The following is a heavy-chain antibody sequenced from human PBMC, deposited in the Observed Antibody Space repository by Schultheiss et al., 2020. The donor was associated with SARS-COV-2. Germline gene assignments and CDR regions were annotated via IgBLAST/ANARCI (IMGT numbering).Heavy chain of an antibody. Sequence: SETLSLTCTVSGGSISSSSYYWGWIRQPPGKGLEWIGSIYYSGSTNYNPSLKSRVTISVDTSKNQFSLKLSSVTAADTAVYYCARARYSSSSRLDYWGQGTLVTVSS. CDR2: IYYSGST. J-gene: IGHJ4*02. V-gene: IGHV4-39*07. CDR3: ARARYSSSSRLDY. D-gene: IGHD6-6*01. CDR1: GGSISSSSYY.